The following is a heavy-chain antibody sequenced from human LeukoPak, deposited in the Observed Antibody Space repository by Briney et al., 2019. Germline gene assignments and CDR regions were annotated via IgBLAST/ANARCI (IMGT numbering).Heavy chain of an antibody. J-gene: IGHJ4*02. D-gene: IGHD3-22*01. CDR1: GYTFTGYY. CDR3: ARFYYDSSGYRPDY. Sequence: ASVKVSCKASGYTFTGYYMHWVRQAPGQGLEWMGWINPNSGGTNYAQKFQGRVTMTRDTSISTAYMELSRLRSDDTAVYYCARFYYDSSGYRPDYWGQGTLVTVSS. V-gene: IGHV1-2*02. CDR2: INPNSGGT.